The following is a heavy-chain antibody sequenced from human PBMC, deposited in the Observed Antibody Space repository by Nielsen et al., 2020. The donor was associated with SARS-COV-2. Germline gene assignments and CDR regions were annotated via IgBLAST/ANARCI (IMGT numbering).Heavy chain of an antibody. CDR1: GYTLTELS. V-gene: IGHV1-24*01. CDR2: FDPEDGET. CDR3: ARVTMIGGAFDI. D-gene: IGHD3-22*01. Sequence: ASVKVSCKVSGYTLTELSMHWVRQAPGKGLEWMGGFDPEDGETIYAQKFQGRVTMTRNTSISTAYMELSSLRSEDTAVYYCARVTMIGGAFDIWGQGTMVTVSS. J-gene: IGHJ3*02.